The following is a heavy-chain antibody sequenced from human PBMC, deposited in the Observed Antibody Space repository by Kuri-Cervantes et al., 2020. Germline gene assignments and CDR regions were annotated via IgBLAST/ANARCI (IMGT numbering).Heavy chain of an antibody. D-gene: IGHD3-9*01. CDR2: INAANGDT. J-gene: IGHJ4*02. V-gene: IGHV1-3*01. CDR1: GYTFTAYP. CDR3: ASGYYDILTGYSDY. Sequence: ASVKVSCKASGYTFTAYPMHWVRLAPGQRLEWLGRINAANGDTRYSQNFQDRVTFSRDTSASTAYMELSSLRSEDTAVYYCASGYYDILTGYSDYWGQGTLVTVSS.